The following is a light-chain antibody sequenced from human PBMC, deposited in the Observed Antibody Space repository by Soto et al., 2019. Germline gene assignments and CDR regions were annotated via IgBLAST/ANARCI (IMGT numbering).Light chain of an antibody. J-gene: IGKJ5*01. Sequence: DIQMTQSPSTLSASIGDRVTITCRASQRIDTWLAWYQQKPGTAPKLLIYKATILQSGVPSRFSGSGSGTEFTLAISSLQPDDFATYYCQQYGTPRSVTFGQGTQREIK. CDR2: KAT. CDR3: QQYGTPRSVT. CDR1: QRIDTW. V-gene: IGKV1-5*03.